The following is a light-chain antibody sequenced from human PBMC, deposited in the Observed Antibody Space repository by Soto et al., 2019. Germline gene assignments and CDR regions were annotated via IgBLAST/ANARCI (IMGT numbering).Light chain of an antibody. CDR1: SSDVGGYDY. V-gene: IGLV2-11*01. CDR2: DVS. Sequence: QSVLTQPRSVSGSPGQSVTISCTGTSSDVGGYDYVSWYQQHPGKAPKLMVYDVSARPSGVPDRFSGSKSGNTASLTISGLQVEDEADYYCSSYAGSYPSVFGTGTKVTVL. CDR3: SSYAGSYPSV. J-gene: IGLJ1*01.